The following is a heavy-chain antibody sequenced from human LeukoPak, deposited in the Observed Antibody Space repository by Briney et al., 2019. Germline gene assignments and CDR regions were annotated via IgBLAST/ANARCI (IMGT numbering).Heavy chain of an antibody. V-gene: IGHV3-33*01. CDR3: ARDWIAVAGTPVLGVFDI. D-gene: IGHD6-19*01. J-gene: IGHJ3*02. Sequence: GVSLRLSCAASGFTFSYYGMHWVRQAPGKGLEGGAVIWNDGSNKYYADSVKGRFTISRDNSKNTLYLQMNSLRAEDTTVYYCARDWIAVAGTPVLGVFDIWGQGTMVTVSS. CDR1: GFTFSYYG. CDR2: IWNDGSNK.